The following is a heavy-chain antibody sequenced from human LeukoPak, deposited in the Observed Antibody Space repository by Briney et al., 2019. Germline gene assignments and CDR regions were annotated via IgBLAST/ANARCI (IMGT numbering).Heavy chain of an antibody. D-gene: IGHD3-10*02. CDR3: AELGITMIGGV. CDR1: GFTFSSYE. V-gene: IGHV3-48*03. Sequence: GGSLRLSCAASGFTFSSYEMNWVRQAPGKGLEWVSFIYSGGSTYYADSVKGRFTISRDNAKNSLYLQMNSLRAEDTAVYYCAELGITMIGGVWGKGTTVTISS. J-gene: IGHJ6*04. CDR2: IYSGGST.